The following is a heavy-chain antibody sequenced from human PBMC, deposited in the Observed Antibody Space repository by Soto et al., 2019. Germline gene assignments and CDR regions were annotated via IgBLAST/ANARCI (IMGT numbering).Heavy chain of an antibody. CDR2: IIPIFGTA. CDR3: ARDREYYGSGSQNYFDS. D-gene: IGHD3-10*01. CDR1: GGTFSSYG. J-gene: IGHJ4*02. V-gene: IGHV1-69*12. Sequence: QVQLVQSGAKVKRPGSSVKVSCKASGGTFSSYGITWIRQAPGQGLEWMGGIIPIFGTANYAQKFQGRVTMTADESTSTAYMELSSLRFEDTAVYYCARDREYYGSGSQNYFDSWGQGTLVTVSS.